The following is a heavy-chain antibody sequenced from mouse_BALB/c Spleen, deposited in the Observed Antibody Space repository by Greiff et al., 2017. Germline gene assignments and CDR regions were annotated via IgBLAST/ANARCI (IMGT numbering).Heavy chain of an antibody. V-gene: IGHV5-9-4*01. J-gene: IGHJ2*01. CDR1: GFTFSSYA. D-gene: IGHD2-2*01. CDR3: AREEGYGFDY. Sequence: EVKVVESGGGLVKPGGSLKLSCAASGFTFSSYAMSWVRQSPEKRLEWVAEISSGGSYTYYPDTVTGRFTISRDNAKNTLYLEMSSLRSEDTAMYYCAREEGYGFDYWGQGTTLTVSS. CDR2: ISSGGSYT.